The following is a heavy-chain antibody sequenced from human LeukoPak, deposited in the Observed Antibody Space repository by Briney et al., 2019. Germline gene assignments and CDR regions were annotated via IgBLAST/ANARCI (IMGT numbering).Heavy chain of an antibody. Sequence: GGSLRLSCTASGFTLGGHDMHWVRQTTGGGLEWVAAVSSGHHAIYADSVQGRFAVSRVDGKNSLYLQMNSLRAGDTAVYYCVREARGYHYTYFDYWGQGSLVTVSS. V-gene: IGHV3-13*01. D-gene: IGHD5-18*01. CDR2: VSSGHHA. CDR1: GFTLGGHD. CDR3: VREARGYHYTYFDY. J-gene: IGHJ4*02.